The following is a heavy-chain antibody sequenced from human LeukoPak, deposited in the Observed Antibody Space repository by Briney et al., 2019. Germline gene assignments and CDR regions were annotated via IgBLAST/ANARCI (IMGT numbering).Heavy chain of an antibody. CDR2: IKQDGSEK. CDR1: GFTFSNYW. D-gene: IGHD6-19*01. V-gene: IGHV3-7*01. CDR3: ARSSTWLSYGMDV. J-gene: IGHJ6*02. Sequence: GGSLRLSCAASGFTFSNYWKSWVRQAPGKGLEWVANIKQDGSEKYYVFSVKGRFTISRDNAKNSLYLQMNGLRAEDTAVYYCARSSTWLSYGMDVWGQGTTVTVSS.